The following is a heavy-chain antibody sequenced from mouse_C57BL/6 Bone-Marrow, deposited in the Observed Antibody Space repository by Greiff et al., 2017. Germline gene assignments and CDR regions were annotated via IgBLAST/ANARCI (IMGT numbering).Heavy chain of an antibody. CDR2: INPGSGGT. J-gene: IGHJ2*01. CDR3: ARREITPYYFDY. V-gene: IGHV1-54*01. Sequence: VQLQQSGAELVRPGTSVKVSCKASGYAFTNYLIEWVKQRPGQGLEWIGVINPGSGGTNYNEKFKGKATLTADKSSSTAYMQLSSLTSEDSAVYFCARREITPYYFDYWGQGTTLTVSS. D-gene: IGHD2-4*01. CDR1: GYAFTNYL.